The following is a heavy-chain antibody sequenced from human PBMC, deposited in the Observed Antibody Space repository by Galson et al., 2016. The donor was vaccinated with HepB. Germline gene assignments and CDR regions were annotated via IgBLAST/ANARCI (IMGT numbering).Heavy chain of an antibody. Sequence: SLRLSCAASGFTFSNVWMNWVRQAPGKGLEWVGRIRSKTAGGTTYYAAPVKGRFTVSRDDSKNTLFLQMSSLTTDNTAVYYCTTEVISMPFNSDYWGQGTLVTVSS. D-gene: IGHD2-2*01. CDR1: GFTFSNVW. J-gene: IGHJ4*02. V-gene: IGHV3-15*01. CDR2: IRSKTAGGTT. CDR3: TTEVISMPFNSDY.